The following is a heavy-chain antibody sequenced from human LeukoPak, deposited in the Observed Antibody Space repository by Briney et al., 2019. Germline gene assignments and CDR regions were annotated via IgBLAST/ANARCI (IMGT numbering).Heavy chain of an antibody. Sequence: ASVKVSCKVSGYTFTDYAVHWVRLAPGQGLEWMGWISAGNGKTKYSQKLQGRVTITRDTSASTAYMELSSLRSEDMAVYYCARDVIDGRGYSFGYDYWGQGTLVTVSS. CDR2: ISAGNGKT. D-gene: IGHD5-18*01. J-gene: IGHJ4*02. CDR3: ARDVIDGRGYSFGYDY. CDR1: GYTFTDYA. V-gene: IGHV1-3*01.